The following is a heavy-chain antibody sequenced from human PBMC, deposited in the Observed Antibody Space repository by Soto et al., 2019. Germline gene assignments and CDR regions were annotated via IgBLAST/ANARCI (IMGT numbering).Heavy chain of an antibody. CDR3: AKESGNGMDV. J-gene: IGHJ6*02. Sequence: GGSLRLSCAASGVTFSSYAMSWVRQAPGKGLEWVSSIRSNGGSTYYADSVKGRFTISRDNSKNTLYLQLNSLRAEDTAVYYCAKESGNGMDVWGQGTTVTVSS. V-gene: IGHV3-23*01. CDR1: GVTFSSYA. CDR2: IRSNGGST. D-gene: IGHD1-26*01.